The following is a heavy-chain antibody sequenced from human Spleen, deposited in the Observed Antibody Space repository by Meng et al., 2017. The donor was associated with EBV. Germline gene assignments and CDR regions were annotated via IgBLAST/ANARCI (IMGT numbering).Heavy chain of an antibody. D-gene: IGHD6-19*01. CDR1: GDSISSFYY. V-gene: IGHV4-39*01. CDR3: ARPFPSWQSPRLDPFGA. Sequence: LQARESVPGDGKPSETLSPTCTISGDSISSFYYWGWIRQPPGRGLEWIGSVHYTGSTYYSPSLKSRVTVSVDTSKNQFSLRLTSVTAADTAVYYCARPFPSWQSPRLDPFGAWGQGTLVTVSS. J-gene: IGHJ5*02. CDR2: VHYTGST.